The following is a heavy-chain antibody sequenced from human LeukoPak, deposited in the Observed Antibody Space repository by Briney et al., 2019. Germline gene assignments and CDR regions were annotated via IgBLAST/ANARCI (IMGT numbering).Heavy chain of an antibody. J-gene: IGHJ4*02. D-gene: IGHD3-3*01. V-gene: IGHV3-30-3*01. CDR2: LSYDGSNK. CDR1: GFSFSSYA. Sequence: GGSLRLSCAASGFSFSSYAIHWVRQAPGKGLEWVAVLSYDGSNKYDADSVKGRFTISRDNSKNTLYLQMNSLRAEDTAVYYCARERDDYYFDYWGQGTLVTVSS. CDR3: ARERDDYYFDY.